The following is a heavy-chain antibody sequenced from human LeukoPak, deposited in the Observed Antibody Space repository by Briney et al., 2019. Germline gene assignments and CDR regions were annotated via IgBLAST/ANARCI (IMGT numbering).Heavy chain of an antibody. CDR1: GYTFTTYA. CDR2: INAVNGNT. V-gene: IGHV1-3*03. J-gene: IGHJ6*03. Sequence: ASVKVSCKASGYTFTTYAMHWVRQAPGQRLEWMGWINAVNGNTKYSQEFQGRVTITRDTSASTAYMELSSLRSEDMAVYYCARSTAITMVRGVKYYYYYMDVWGKGTTVTVSS. D-gene: IGHD3-10*01. CDR3: ARSTAITMVRGVKYYYYYMDV.